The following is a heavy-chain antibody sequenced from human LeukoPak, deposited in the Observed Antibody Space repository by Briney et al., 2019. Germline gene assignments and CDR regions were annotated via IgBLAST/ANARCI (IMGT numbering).Heavy chain of an antibody. CDR3: ARDGHPSGYDILTGTNPLYYYYGMDA. V-gene: IGHV3-48*03. CDR1: GFTFSSYE. Sequence: PGGSLRLSCAASGFTFSSYEMNWVRQAPGKGLEWVSYISSSGSTIYYADSVKGRFTISRDNAKNSLYLQMNSLRAEDTAVYYCARDGHPSGYDILTGTNPLYYYYGMDAWGQGTTVTVSS. J-gene: IGHJ6*02. CDR2: ISSSGSTI. D-gene: IGHD3-9*01.